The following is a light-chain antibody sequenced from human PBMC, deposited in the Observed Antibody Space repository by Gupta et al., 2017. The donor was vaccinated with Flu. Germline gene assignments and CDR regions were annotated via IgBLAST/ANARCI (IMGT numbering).Light chain of an antibody. CDR1: QSVSSY. Sequence: EIVLTQSPATLSLSPGERATLSCRASQSVSSYLAWYQQKPGQAPRLLIYDASNRATGIPARFSGSGSATDITLTISILAPEDFAVYYCQRRSNWPLTFGPGTQVEIK. J-gene: IGKJ5*01. CDR2: DAS. CDR3: QRRSNWPLT. V-gene: IGKV3-11*01.